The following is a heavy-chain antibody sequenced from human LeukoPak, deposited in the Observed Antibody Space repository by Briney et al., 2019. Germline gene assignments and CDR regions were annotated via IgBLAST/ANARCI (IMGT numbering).Heavy chain of an antibody. CDR2: ISGSGGST. J-gene: IGHJ6*02. V-gene: IGHV3-23*01. D-gene: IGHD6-13*01. CDR3: AKLSSSSLYYYGMDV. CDR1: GFTFNSYA. Sequence: GGSLRLSCAASGFTFNSYAMSWVRQAPGKGLEWVSAISGSGGSTYYADSVKGRFTISRDNSKNTLYLQMNSLRAEDTAVYYCAKLSSSSLYYYGMDVWGQGTTVTVSS.